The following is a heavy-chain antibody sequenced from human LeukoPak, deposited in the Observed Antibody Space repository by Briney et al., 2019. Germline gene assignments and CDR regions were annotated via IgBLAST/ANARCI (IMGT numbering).Heavy chain of an antibody. V-gene: IGHV1-2*06. CDR3: ARAGIVGATSADY. CDR1: GYTFTGYY. J-gene: IGHJ4*02. Sequence: ASVKVSCKASGYTFTGYYMHWVRQAPGQRLEWMGRINPNSGGTNYAQKFQGRVTMTRDTSISTAYMELSRLRSDDTAGYYCARAGIVGATSADYWGQGTLVTVSS. D-gene: IGHD1-26*01. CDR2: INPNSGGT.